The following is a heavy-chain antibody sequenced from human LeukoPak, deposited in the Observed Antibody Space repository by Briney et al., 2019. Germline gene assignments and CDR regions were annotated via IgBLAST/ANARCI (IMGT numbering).Heavy chain of an antibody. J-gene: IGHJ4*02. CDR2: ISSGDSTV. CDR3: AREYSSGWPFDY. D-gene: IGHD6-19*01. Sequence: QPGGSLRLSCAASGFTFSSYWMYWVRQAPGKGLVWVSYISSGDSTVYYADSVKGRFTISRDNAKNSLYLQMNSLRAEDTAVYYCAREYSSGWPFDYWGQGTLVTVSS. V-gene: IGHV3-48*04. CDR1: GFTFSSYW.